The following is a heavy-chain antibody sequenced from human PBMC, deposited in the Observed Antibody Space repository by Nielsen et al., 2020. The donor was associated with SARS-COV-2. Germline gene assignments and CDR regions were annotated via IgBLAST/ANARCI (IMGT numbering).Heavy chain of an antibody. Sequence: SETLSLTCTVSGASVSSGDYYWSWVRQPPGKGLEWIGFIYYSGYSRYNPSLKSRPTILLGTSTNQFSLRLRSVTAGDTASYYCAARGYYSSGSALGYWGQGILVTVSS. D-gene: IGHD3-10*01. J-gene: IGHJ4*02. CDR3: AARGYYSSGSALGY. CDR1: GASVSSGDYY. CDR2: IYYSGYS. V-gene: IGHV4-30-4*01.